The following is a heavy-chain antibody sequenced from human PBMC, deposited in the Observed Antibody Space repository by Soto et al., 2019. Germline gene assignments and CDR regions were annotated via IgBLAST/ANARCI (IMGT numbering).Heavy chain of an antibody. D-gene: IGHD3-3*01. CDR2: INAGNGNT. CDR3: ARDAYRNHYDFWSGYYDAFDI. V-gene: IGHV1-3*01. CDR1: GYTFTSYA. J-gene: IGHJ3*02. Sequence: ASVKVSCKASGYTFTSYATHWVRQAPGQRLEWMGWINAGNGNTKYSQKFQGRVTITRDTSASTAYMELSSLRSEDTAVYYCARDAYRNHYDFWSGYYDAFDIWGQGTMVTVSS.